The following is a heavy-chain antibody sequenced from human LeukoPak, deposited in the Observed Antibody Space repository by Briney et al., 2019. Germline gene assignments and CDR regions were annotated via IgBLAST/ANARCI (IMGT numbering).Heavy chain of an antibody. D-gene: IGHD3-10*01. CDR3: VRGGVTGSGTYYVLN. CDR2: INNDGSTT. CDR1: GFTFSTFW. V-gene: IGHV3-74*01. J-gene: IGHJ4*02. Sequence: GGSLRLSCAASGFTFSTFWMHWVSHVDGKWLVWVSRINNDGSTTRYADSVKGRFTISRDNAKNTMYLQMNSLRAEDTAVYYCVRGGVTGSGTYYVLNWGQGTLITVSS.